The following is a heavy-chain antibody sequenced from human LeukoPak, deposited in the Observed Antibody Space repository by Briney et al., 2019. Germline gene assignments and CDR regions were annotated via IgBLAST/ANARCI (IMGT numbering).Heavy chain of an antibody. V-gene: IGHV1-2*02. CDR1: GYTFTSYY. J-gene: IGHJ4*02. Sequence: GASVKVSCKASGYTFTSYYIHWLRQAPGQGFEWMGWSDPKTGATKYEHFLGRVTMTSDTSSRTAYMELTSLTFDDTAIYYCARANSYDNSGYSPELRYWGQGTLVTVST. CDR2: SDPKTGAT. D-gene: IGHD3-22*01. CDR3: ARANSYDNSGYSPELRY.